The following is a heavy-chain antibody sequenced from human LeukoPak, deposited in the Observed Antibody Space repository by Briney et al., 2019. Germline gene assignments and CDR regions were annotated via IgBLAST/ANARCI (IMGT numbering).Heavy chain of an antibody. CDR1: GGSLSSYY. J-gene: IGHJ4*02. CDR3: ARGGGDYLIGY. V-gene: IGHV4-4*07. Sequence: EASETLSLTCTVSGGSLSSYYWSWIRQPAGKGLEWIGRMYTSGSTNYNPSLKSRVTMSVDTSKNQFSLKLSSVTAADTAVYYCARGGGDYLIGYWGQGTLVTVSS. CDR2: MYTSGST. D-gene: IGHD4-17*01.